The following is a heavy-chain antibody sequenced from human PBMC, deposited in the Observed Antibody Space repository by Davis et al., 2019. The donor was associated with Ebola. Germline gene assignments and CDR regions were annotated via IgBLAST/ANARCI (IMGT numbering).Heavy chain of an antibody. J-gene: IGHJ4*02. CDR1: GFTFSTYW. D-gene: IGHD4-17*01. V-gene: IGHV3-74*01. CDR3: TKDFDYVNGY. CDR2: ITSDGSST. Sequence: HTGGSLRLSCAASGFTFSTYWMHWVRQVPGKGLVWVSRITSDGSSTFYADSVKGRFTISRDNAKNTLYLQMNSLRAEDTAVYYCTKDFDYVNGYWGQGTLVTVSS.